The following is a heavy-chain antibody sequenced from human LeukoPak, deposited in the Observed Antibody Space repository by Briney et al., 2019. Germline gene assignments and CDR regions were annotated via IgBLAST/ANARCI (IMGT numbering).Heavy chain of an antibody. V-gene: IGHV1-18*01. CDR2: ISAYNGNT. J-gene: IGHJ5*02. CDR1: GYTFTSYG. D-gene: IGHD3-10*01. Sequence: ASVKVSCKASGYTFTSYGINWVRQAPGQGLEWMGWISAYNGNTNYAQKLQGRVTMTTDTSTSTAYMELRSLRSDDTAVYYCAREGLNMVRGVIPKEAWGWFDPWGQGTLVTVSS. CDR3: AREGLNMVRGVIPKEAWGWFDP.